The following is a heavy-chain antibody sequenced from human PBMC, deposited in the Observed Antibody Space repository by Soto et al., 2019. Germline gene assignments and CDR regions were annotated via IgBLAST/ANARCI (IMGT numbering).Heavy chain of an antibody. J-gene: IGHJ5*02. Sequence: PSETLSLTCSVSGGSLSSYYWSWIRQTPGKGLEWIGYIYYSGRSYYNPSLKSRVTMSVDTSKNQVSLNLRSVTAADTAVYYCARADRKWLDPWGQGILVTVSS. CDR3: ARADRKWLDP. CDR2: IYYSGRS. CDR1: GGSLSSYY. V-gene: IGHV4-59*01.